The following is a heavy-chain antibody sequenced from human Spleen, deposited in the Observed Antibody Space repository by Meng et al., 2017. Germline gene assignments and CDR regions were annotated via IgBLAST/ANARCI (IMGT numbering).Heavy chain of an antibody. V-gene: IGHV4-61*08. CDR2: IYYSAIT. Sequence: HVHRSGPGRRKSSQTCLRTFTLSRSFVLRGDLSWSWIRHAPGKGLEWIGHIYYSAITNYNPSHKSRVTIAIDTSKNQFSLKRSSGTTSDTAGYFWARSSFSASPYYVGYWGLGTLVTVSS. J-gene: IGHJ4*02. D-gene: IGHD3-3*02. CDR1: RSFVLRGDLS. CDR3: ARSSFSASPYYVGY.